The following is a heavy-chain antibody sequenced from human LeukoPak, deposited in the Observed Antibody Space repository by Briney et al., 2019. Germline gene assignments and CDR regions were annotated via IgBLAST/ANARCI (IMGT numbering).Heavy chain of an antibody. CDR2: MDYSGST. D-gene: IGHD6-19*01. CDR3: ARRKRGSGGPFDY. CDR1: GGSISDYY. V-gene: IGHV4-59*08. J-gene: IGHJ4*02. Sequence: PSQTLSLTCTVSGGSISDYYWTWIRQSPGTGLEWIGYMDYSGSTAYNPSLKSRVTISIDTSKKQFSLELSSVTAADTAIYFCARRKRGSGGPFDYWGQGTLVAVSS.